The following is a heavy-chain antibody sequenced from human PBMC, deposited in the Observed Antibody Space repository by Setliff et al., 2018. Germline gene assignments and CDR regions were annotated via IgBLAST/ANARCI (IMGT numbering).Heavy chain of an antibody. CDR3: AWYVVVLPTAALRLNYYYDSMDV. CDR1: GGSFSSSSYY. V-gene: IGHV4-39*01. CDR2: IYYSGST. Sequence: SETLSLTCTVSGGSFSSSSYYWGWIRPPPGKGLEWIGSIYYSGSTYYNWSLKSPVTISVDTSKNQFSLKLRSVTAADTAVYYCAWYVVVLPTAALRLNYYYDSMDVWGKGTTVTVSS. D-gene: IGHD2-2*01. J-gene: IGHJ6*03.